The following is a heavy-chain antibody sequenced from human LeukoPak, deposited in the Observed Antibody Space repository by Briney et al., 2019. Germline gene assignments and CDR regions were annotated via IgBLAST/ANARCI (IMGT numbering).Heavy chain of an antibody. D-gene: IGHD6-13*01. CDR1: GVSISSYY. Sequence: PSETLSLTCTVSGVSISSYYWSWIRQPPGKGLEWIGYIYYTGSTYYNPSLKSRATISVDTSKNHFFLKLTSVTAADTAVYYCARGTGGAAAADFDPWGQGTLVTVSS. J-gene: IGHJ5*02. CDR3: ARGTGGAAAADFDP. CDR2: IYYTGST. V-gene: IGHV4-59*12.